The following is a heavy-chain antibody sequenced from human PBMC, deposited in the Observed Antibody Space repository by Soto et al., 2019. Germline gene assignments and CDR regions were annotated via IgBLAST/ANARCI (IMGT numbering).Heavy chain of an antibody. D-gene: IGHD3-3*01. V-gene: IGHV3-23*01. CDR3: AKERYGDYNSWSDSYSQEILES. Sequence: PGGSMRLSCATSGFTFSSFAMNWVRQAPGKGLEWVSGVSGSGRSRYYADSVKGRFTISRDNAQSRVYLQMNSLRAEDTAIYYCAKERYGDYNSWSDSYSQEILESWGQGTLVTVSS. CDR2: VSGSGRSR. J-gene: IGHJ5*02. CDR1: GFTFSSFA.